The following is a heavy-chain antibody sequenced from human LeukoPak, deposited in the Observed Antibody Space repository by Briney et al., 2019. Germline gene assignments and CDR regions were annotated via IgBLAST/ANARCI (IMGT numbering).Heavy chain of an antibody. J-gene: IGHJ3*02. CDR2: IYYSGST. Sequence: SETLSLTCTVSGGSISSGDYYWSWIRQPPGKGLEWIGYIYYSGSTNYNPSLKSRVTISVDTSKNQFSLKLSSVTAADTAVYYCARWAPIAAAGIGSASLYAFDIWGQGTMVTVSS. CDR1: GGSISSGDYY. CDR3: ARWAPIAAAGIGSASLYAFDI. V-gene: IGHV4-61*08. D-gene: IGHD6-13*01.